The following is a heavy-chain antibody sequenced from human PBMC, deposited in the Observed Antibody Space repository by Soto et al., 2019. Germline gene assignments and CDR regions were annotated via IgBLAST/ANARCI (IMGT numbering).Heavy chain of an antibody. Sequence: SLSLTCPVSGGSTSSDNYWSWIRQPPGKGLEWIGHIYYSGNTDYNPSLKSRLAISIDTSKNQFSLKLSSVTAADTAVYFCAGEGGESSDGVYYFDSWGQGSLVTVYS. D-gene: IGHD3-10*01. J-gene: IGHJ4*02. CDR3: AGEGGESSDGVYYFDS. CDR2: IYYSGNT. V-gene: IGHV4-30-4*01. CDR1: GGSTSSDNY.